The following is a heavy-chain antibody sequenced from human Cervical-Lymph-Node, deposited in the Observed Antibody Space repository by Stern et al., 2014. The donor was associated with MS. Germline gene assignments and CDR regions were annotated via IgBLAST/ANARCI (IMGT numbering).Heavy chain of an antibody. J-gene: IGHJ4*02. CDR2: ISSDGRTQ. D-gene: IGHD3-16*01. CDR3: AKEDTVGGTEDY. V-gene: IGHV3-30*18. CDR1: GFTFSGYG. Sequence: MQLVESGGGVVQPGTSLRLSCAASGFTFSGYGMHWVRQAPGKGPEWGAVISSDGRTQFYADSVKDRFTISRDNSKNTLYLQINSLRAEDTAMFYCAKEDTVGGTEDYWGQGTLVTVSS.